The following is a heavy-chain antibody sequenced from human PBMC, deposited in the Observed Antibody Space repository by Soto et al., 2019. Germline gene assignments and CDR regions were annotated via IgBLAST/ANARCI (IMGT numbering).Heavy chain of an antibody. J-gene: IGHJ6*02. Sequence: SVKVSCKASGGTFSSYAISWVRQAPGQGLEWMGGIIPIFGTANYAQKFQGRVTITADKSTSTAYMELSSLRSEDTAVYYCASRLDLTKTFYYYGMDVWGQGTTVTVSS. CDR2: IIPIFGTA. CDR3: ASRLDLTKTFYYYGMDV. V-gene: IGHV1-69*06. CDR1: GGTFSSYA. D-gene: IGHD1-1*01.